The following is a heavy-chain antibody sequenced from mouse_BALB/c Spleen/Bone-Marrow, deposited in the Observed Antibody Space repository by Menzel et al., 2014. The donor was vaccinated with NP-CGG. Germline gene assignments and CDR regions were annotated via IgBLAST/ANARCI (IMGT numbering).Heavy chain of an antibody. Sequence: QVQLQQPGPELAKPGASVKMSCRASGYTFTSYWMNWVKQRPVQGLEWIGYINPTSGYTEYNQKFKDKATLTTDKSSSTAYMQLSSLASEDSAVYYCTTAGNDWFAYWGQGTLVTVSA. CDR1: GYTFTSYW. J-gene: IGHJ3*01. CDR3: TTAGNDWFAY. V-gene: IGHV1-7*01. CDR2: INPTSGYT. D-gene: IGHD2-1*01.